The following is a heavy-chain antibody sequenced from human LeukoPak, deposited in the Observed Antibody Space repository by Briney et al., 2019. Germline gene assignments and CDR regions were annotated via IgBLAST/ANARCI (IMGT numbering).Heavy chain of an antibody. CDR1: GGSISSGGYY. Sequence: PSETLSLTCTVSGGSISSGGYYWSWIRQPPGKGLEWIGYIYHSGSTYYNPSLKSRVTISVDRSKNQFSLRLSSVTAADTAVYYCARATGRGGSGYYYDYWGQGTLVTVSS. CDR3: ARATGRGGSGYYYDY. V-gene: IGHV4-30-2*01. J-gene: IGHJ4*02. CDR2: IYHSGST. D-gene: IGHD3-22*01.